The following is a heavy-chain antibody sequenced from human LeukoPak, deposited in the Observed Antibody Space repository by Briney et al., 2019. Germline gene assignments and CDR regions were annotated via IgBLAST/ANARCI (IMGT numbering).Heavy chain of an antibody. CDR3: ARDLYSSRTNDAFVI. CDR1: GGSISSGTYY. CDR2: IYTSGST. V-gene: IGHV4-61*02. J-gene: IGHJ3*02. D-gene: IGHD6-13*01. Sequence: SETLSLTCTVSGGSISSGTYYWTWIRQPAGKRLEWIGRIYTSGSTDYDPSLKSRVTISVDTSKNQFSLKLSSVTAADTAVYYCARDLYSSRTNDAFVIWGQGTMVAVSS.